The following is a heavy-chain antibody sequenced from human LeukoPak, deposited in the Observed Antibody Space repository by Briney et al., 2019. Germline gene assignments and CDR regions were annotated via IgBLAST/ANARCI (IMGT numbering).Heavy chain of an antibody. V-gene: IGHV3-66*01. CDR1: GFTFSSYG. CDR2: IYSGGST. Sequence: PGGSLRLSCAASGFTFSSYGMHWVRQAPGKGLEWVSVIYSGGSTYYADSVKGRFTISRDNAKKTLFLQMNSLRADDTAVYYCVREGFCGGGSCYSGFDFWGQGTLVTVSS. D-gene: IGHD2-15*01. CDR3: VREGFCGGGSCYSGFDF. J-gene: IGHJ4*02.